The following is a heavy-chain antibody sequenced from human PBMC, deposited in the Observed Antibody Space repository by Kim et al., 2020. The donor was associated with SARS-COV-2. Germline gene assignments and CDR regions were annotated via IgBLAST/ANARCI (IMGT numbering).Heavy chain of an antibody. V-gene: IGHV3-48*03. CDR1: GFTFSGYE. CDR3: ARSRPRLGRSTCFDY. CDR2: ISSSAGTI. J-gene: IGHJ4*02. Sequence: GGSLRLSCAASGFTFSGYEMNWVRQAPGKGLEWVSYISSSAGTIYYADSVKGRFTMSRDNAKNSLYLQMNSLRAEDTAVYYCARSRPRLGRSTCFDYWGQGTLVTVSS. D-gene: IGHD6-13*01.